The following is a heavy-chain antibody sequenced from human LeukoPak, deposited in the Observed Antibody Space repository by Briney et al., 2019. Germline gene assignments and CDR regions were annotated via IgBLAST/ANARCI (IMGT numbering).Heavy chain of an antibody. J-gene: IGHJ4*02. CDR3: ARDKGYCSGGSCYFSYNDD. D-gene: IGHD2-15*01. Sequence: ASVKVSCKASGYTFTSYYMHWVRQAPGQGLEWIGIINPSGGSTSYAQKFQGRVTMTRDTSTSTVYMELSSLRSEDTAVYYCARDKGYCSGGSCYFSYNDDWGQGTLVTVSS. V-gene: IGHV1-46*01. CDR1: GYTFTSYY. CDR2: INPSGGST.